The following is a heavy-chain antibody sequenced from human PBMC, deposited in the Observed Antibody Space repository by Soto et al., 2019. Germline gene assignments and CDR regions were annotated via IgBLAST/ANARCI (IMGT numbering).Heavy chain of an antibody. CDR2: IVVGSGNT. D-gene: IGHD6-19*01. J-gene: IGHJ5*02. Sequence: GASVKVSCKASGFTFTSSAVQWVRQARGQRLEWIGWIVVGSGNTNYAQKFQERVTITRDMSTSTAYMEVRSLTFEDTAVYYCATRIGNIGWYWLDTWGQGTRGTVSA. CDR1: GFTFTSSA. V-gene: IGHV1-58*01. CDR3: ATRIGNIGWYWLDT.